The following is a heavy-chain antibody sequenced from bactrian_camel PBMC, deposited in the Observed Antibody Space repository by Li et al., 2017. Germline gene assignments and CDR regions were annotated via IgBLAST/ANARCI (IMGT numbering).Heavy chain of an antibody. V-gene: IGHV3S67*01. CDR2: ICKTGYT. CDR3: AADGVNLQLARGYNY. J-gene: IGHJ4*01. CDR1: GSTFDSGYC. Sequence: DVQLVESGGGSVQAGGSLRLSCAASGSTFDSGYCMAWFRQIGNEREGVAAICKTGYTDYAGSVAGRFTVSKDHAKNSVYLQMDNLKVEDTAMYYCAADGVNLQLARGYNYWGQGTQVTVS. D-gene: IGHD6*01.